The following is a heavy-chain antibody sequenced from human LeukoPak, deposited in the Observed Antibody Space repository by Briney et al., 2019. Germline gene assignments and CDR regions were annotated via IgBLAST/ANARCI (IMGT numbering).Heavy chain of an antibody. D-gene: IGHD4-17*01. V-gene: IGHV4-30-4*01. J-gene: IGHJ4*02. CDR3: AREDPGDYTFDY. CDR1: GGSISSGDYY. Sequence: SETLSLTCTVSGGSISSGDYYWSWIRQPPGKGLEWIGYIYYSGSTYYNPSLKSRVTISVDTSKNQFSLKLSSVTAADTAVYYCAREDPGDYTFDYWGQGTLVTVSS. CDR2: IYYSGST.